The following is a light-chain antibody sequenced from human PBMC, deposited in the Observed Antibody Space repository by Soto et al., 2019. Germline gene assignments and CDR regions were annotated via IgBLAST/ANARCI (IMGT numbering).Light chain of an antibody. CDR1: SNDVGTYNY. CDR2: EVS. V-gene: IGLV2-14*01. J-gene: IGLJ1*01. CDR3: SSYTSSSTLV. Sequence: QSALTQPASVSGSPGQSITISCTGTSNDVGTYNYVSWYQQHPGKAPKLMIYEVSNRPSGVSNRFSGARSGNTASLTISGLQAEDEADYYCSSYTSSSTLVFGTGTKVTVL.